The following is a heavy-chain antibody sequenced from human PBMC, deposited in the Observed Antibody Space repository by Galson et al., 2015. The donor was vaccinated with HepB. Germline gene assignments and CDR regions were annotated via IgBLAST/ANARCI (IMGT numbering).Heavy chain of an antibody. CDR3: ARVMITFGGVIS. V-gene: IGHV3-11*01. D-gene: IGHD3-16*02. CDR2: ISSSGSTI. CDR1: GFTFSDYY. Sequence: SLRLSCAASGFTFSDYYMSWLRQAPGKGLEWVSYISSSGSTIYYADSVKSRFTISRDNAKNSLYLQMNSLRAEDTAVYYCARVMITFGGVISWGQGTLVTVSS. J-gene: IGHJ4*02.